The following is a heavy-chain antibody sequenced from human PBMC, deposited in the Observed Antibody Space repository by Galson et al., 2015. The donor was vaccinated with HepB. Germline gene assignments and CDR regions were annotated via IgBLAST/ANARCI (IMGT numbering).Heavy chain of an antibody. J-gene: IGHJ6*02. CDR1: GFTFSTYG. CDR3: ARAGYSSGWDYGMDV. V-gene: IGHV3-33*01. CDR2: IWSNGNNK. Sequence: SLRLSCAASGFTFSTYGMHWVRQAPGKGLEWVAVIWSNGNNKYYADAVKGRFTMSRDNSKNTLYLQMNSLRAEDTAVYYCARAGYSSGWDYGMDVWGQGTTATVSS. D-gene: IGHD6-19*01.